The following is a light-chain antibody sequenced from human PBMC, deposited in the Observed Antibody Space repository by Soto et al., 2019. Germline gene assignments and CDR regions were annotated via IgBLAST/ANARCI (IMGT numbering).Light chain of an antibody. CDR1: QSVSGN. CDR3: QQHNNWPIT. J-gene: IGKJ5*01. V-gene: IGKV3-15*01. Sequence: EIFMTQSPATLSVSLWEIATLSCGASQSVSGNLAWYQQKPGQAPRLLIYDASTRATGIPARFSGSGSGTEFTLTISSLQSEDFALYFCQQHNNWPITFGQGTRLEIK. CDR2: DAS.